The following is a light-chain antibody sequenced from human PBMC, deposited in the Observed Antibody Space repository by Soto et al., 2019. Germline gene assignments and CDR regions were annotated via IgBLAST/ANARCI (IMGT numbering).Light chain of an antibody. V-gene: IGKV1-33*01. Sequence: DIQMTQSPSSLSASVGDRVTITCQASQDISKYLNWYQQKPGKAPKLLIYDASNLETGVPSRFSGSGSGTAFSFTISSLQPEDTATYYCQHYRNLPLTFGGGTNLEIK. J-gene: IGKJ4*01. CDR3: QHYRNLPLT. CDR2: DAS. CDR1: QDISKY.